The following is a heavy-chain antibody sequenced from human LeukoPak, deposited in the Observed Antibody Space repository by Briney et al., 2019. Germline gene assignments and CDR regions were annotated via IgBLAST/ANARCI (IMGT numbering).Heavy chain of an antibody. V-gene: IGHV1-46*01. J-gene: IGHJ5*02. CDR1: GYTFTSYY. CDR3: ARDNSVGDNAWWFDP. CDR2: INPTGGST. D-gene: IGHD1-26*01. Sequence: ASVKVSCKASGYTFTSYYMHWVRQAPGQWLEWMGLINPTGGSTGYAQKFQGRVTMTRDMSTSTDYMELSSLRSEDTAIYYCARDNSVGDNAWWFDPWGQGTLVTVSS.